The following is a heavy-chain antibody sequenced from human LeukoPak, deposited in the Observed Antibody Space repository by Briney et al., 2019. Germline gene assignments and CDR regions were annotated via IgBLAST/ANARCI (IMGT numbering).Heavy chain of an antibody. Sequence: SDPLSLLCGVYSGSFSGYYWIWLRQTPGKALVWIGQINYSGSATHSPSLKSRLTISVATSTNQFSLELSSVTAADTAVYYCARGGTDSSDYYWGFYYFDYWGRGTLVTVSS. CDR1: SGSFSGYY. J-gene: IGHJ4*02. CDR2: INYSGSA. V-gene: IGHV4-34*01. D-gene: IGHD3-22*01. CDR3: ARGGTDSSDYYWGFYYFDY.